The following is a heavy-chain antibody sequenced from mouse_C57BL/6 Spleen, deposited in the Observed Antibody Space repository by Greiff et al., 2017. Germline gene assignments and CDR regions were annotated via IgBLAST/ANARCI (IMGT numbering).Heavy chain of an antibody. J-gene: IGHJ2*01. CDR3: ARGGDEGYYFDY. V-gene: IGHV1-69*01. CDR2: IDPSDSYT. CDR1: GYTFTSYW. Sequence: QVQLKQPGAELVMPGASVKLSCKASGYTFTSYWMHWVKQRPGQGLEWIGEIDPSDSYTNYNQKFKGKSTLTVDKSSSTAYMQLSSLTSEDSAVYYCARGGDEGYYFDYWGQGTTLTVSS.